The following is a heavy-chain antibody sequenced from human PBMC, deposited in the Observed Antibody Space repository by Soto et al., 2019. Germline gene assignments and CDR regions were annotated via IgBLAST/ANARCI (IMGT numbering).Heavy chain of an antibody. CDR1: GGSVNTGDNY. CDR2: IYHTGNT. V-gene: IGHV4-30-4*01. CDR3: AREPLDGMDV. J-gene: IGHJ6*02. Sequence: HVQLHQSGPRLVKPSQTLSLECSVIGGSVNTGDNYWSWVRQSPGRGLEWIGYIYHTGNTFYNPALENRVTMSVDASKNQFSLTLTSVTAAXXXXYFCAREPLDGMDVWGQGTNVTVSS.